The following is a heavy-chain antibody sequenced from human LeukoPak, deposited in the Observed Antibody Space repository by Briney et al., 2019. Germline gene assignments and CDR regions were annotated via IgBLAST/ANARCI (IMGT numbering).Heavy chain of an antibody. J-gene: IGHJ4*02. CDR1: GFTFSSYD. CDR2: ISRGVGST. V-gene: IGHV3-23*01. D-gene: IGHD4-17*01. CDR3: AKKGQADDYGKPD. Sequence: GGSLRLSCAASGFTFSSYDLSWVRQAPGKGLECVSAISRGVGSTYYADSVKGRFTISRDISKNTLYLQMNNLRADDTAVYYCAKKGQADDYGKPDWGQGTLVTVSS.